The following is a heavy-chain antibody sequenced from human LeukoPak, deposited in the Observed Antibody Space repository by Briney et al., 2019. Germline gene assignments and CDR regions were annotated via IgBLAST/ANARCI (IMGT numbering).Heavy chain of an antibody. CDR2: IYYGGST. D-gene: IGHD3-10*01. J-gene: IGHJ5*02. CDR3: ARFTMVRGYNWFDP. CDR1: GDSISSSSYY. V-gene: IGHV4-39*07. Sequence: SETLSLTCTVSGDSISSSSYYWGWIRQSPGKGLEWIGSIYYGGSTHYKSSLKSRVNISVDTSKNQFFLKLNSVTAADTAVYYCARFTMVRGYNWFDPWGQGTLVTVSS.